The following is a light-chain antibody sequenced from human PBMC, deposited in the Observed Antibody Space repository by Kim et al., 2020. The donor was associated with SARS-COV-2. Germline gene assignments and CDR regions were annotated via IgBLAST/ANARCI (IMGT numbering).Light chain of an antibody. CDR3: MQALQSPPT. CDR1: QSLLNRNGFNY. J-gene: IGKJ2*01. CDR2: LGS. V-gene: IGKV2-28*01. Sequence: DIVMTQSPLALPVTPGEPASISCRSSQSLLNRNGFNYLDWYLQKPGQSPQLLVHLGSYRSSGVPDRFSGSGSVTDFTLKISRVEAEHVGVYYCMQALQSPPTFGQMTKLQI.